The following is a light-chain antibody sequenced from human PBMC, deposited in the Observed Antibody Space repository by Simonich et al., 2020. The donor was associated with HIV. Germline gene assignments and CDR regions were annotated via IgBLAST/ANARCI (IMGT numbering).Light chain of an antibody. CDR1: QSITNY. CDR3: QQSYNTLLT. CDR2: AAS. Sequence: DIQMTQSPSSLSASVGDRVTITCRASQSITNYLNWFQQKPGKAPRLLIYAASSLQRGVPARFSGSGSGTDFTLSISSLQPEDFATYYCQQSYNTLLTFGGGTKVEIK. J-gene: IGKJ4*01. V-gene: IGKV1-39*01.